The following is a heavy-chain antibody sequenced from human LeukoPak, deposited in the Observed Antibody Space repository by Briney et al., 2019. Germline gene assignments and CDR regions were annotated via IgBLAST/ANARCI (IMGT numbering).Heavy chain of an antibody. CDR3: ARDKAWDAFDI. CDR1: GFTFGSYW. Sequence: GGSLRLSCTASGFTFGSYWMHWVRQAPGKGLVWVSCINRDGSTIRYADSVKGRFTISRDNAKNTLYLQMNSLRAEDTAVYYCARDKAWDAFDIWGQGTMVTVSS. J-gene: IGHJ3*02. CDR2: INRDGSTI. V-gene: IGHV3-74*01.